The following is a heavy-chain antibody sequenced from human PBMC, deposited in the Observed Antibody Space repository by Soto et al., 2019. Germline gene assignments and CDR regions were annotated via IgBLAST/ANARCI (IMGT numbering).Heavy chain of an antibody. CDR3: ARDRDIVVVPAARPLGVWFDP. CDR1: GFTFSSYW. D-gene: IGHD2-2*01. Sequence: GGSLRLSCAASGFTFSSYWMSWVRQAPGKGPEWVANIKQDGSEKYYVDSVKGRFTISRDNAKNSLYLQMNSLRAEDTAVYYCARDRDIVVVPAARPLGVWFDPWGQGTLVTVSS. V-gene: IGHV3-7*01. J-gene: IGHJ5*02. CDR2: IKQDGSEK.